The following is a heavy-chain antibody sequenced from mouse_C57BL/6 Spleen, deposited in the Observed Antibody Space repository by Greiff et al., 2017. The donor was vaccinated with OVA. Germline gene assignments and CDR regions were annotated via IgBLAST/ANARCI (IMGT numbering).Heavy chain of an antibody. CDR2: IDPSDSYT. Sequence: QVQLQQPGAELVMPGASVKLSCKASGYTFTSYWMHWVKQRPGQGLEWIGEIDPSDSYTNYNQKFKGKSTLTVDKSSSTAYMQLSSLTSEDSAVYNCARGEVTTANFDGWGTGTTVTVSS. J-gene: IGHJ1*03. V-gene: IGHV1-69*01. D-gene: IGHD1-2*01. CDR3: ARGEVTTANFDG. CDR1: GYTFTSYW.